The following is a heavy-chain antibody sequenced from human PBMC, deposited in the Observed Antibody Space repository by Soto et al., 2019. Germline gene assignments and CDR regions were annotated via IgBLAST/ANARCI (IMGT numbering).Heavy chain of an antibody. J-gene: IGHJ4*02. CDR2: IRSKAYGGTT. V-gene: IGHV3-49*03. CDR1: GFTFGDYA. CDR3: TRILAWGSYRSFDY. D-gene: IGHD3-16*02. Sequence: GGSLRLSCTASGFTFGDYAMSWFRQAPGKGLEWVGFIRSKAYGGTTEYAASVKGRFTISRDDSKSIAYPQMNSLKTEDTAVYYCTRILAWGSYRSFDYWGQGTLVTVSS.